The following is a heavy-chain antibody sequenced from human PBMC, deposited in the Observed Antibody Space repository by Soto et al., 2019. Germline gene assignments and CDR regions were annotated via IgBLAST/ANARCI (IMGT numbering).Heavy chain of an antibody. CDR1: GYTLTELS. V-gene: IGHV1-24*01. Sequence: GASVKVSCQVSGYTLTELSMPWVRQAPGKGLEWMGGFDPEDGETIYAQKFQGRVTMTEDTSTDTAYMELSSLRSEDTAVYYFATARYFDWFFDYWGQGTLVTVT. J-gene: IGHJ4*02. D-gene: IGHD3-9*01. CDR3: ATARYFDWFFDY. CDR2: FDPEDGET.